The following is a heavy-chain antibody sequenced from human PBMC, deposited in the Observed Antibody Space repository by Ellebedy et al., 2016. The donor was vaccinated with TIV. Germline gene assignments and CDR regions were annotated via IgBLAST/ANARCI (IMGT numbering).Heavy chain of an antibody. D-gene: IGHD1-26*01. CDR1: GFTFSSYA. Sequence: GGSLRLXXAASGFTFSSYAMHWVRQAPGKGLEWVAVISYDGSYKYYADSVKGRFTISRDNSKNTLYLQMNSLRAEDTAVYYCARGPEWELLYYFDYWGQGTLVTVSS. J-gene: IGHJ4*02. CDR3: ARGPEWELLYYFDY. V-gene: IGHV3-30*04. CDR2: ISYDGSYK.